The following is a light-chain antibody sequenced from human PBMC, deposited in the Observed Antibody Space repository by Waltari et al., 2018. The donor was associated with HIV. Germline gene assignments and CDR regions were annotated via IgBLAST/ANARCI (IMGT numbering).Light chain of an antibody. CDR3: AAWDDSLNGVV. CDR2: SSH. J-gene: IGLJ2*01. V-gene: IGLV1-44*01. Sequence: QSVLTQPPSASATPGQRVTLPCSARSSNIARHPVNWCQQLPGTAPKLLILSSHQRPSGVPDRSSGSKSGTSASLAISGLQSEDEADYYYAAWDDSLNGVVFGGGTKLTVL. CDR1: SSNIARHP.